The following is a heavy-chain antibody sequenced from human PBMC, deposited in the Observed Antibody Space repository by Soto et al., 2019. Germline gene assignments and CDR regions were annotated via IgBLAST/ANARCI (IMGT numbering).Heavy chain of an antibody. J-gene: IGHJ6*02. CDR2: ISSSSSYI. CDR1: GFTFSSYS. Sequence: GGSLRLSCAASGFTFSSYSMNWVRQSPGKGLEWVSSISSSSSYIYYADSVKGRFTISRDNAKNSLYLQMNSLRAEDTAVYYCARERNRIAAAAVTYYYYHYGMDVWGQGTTVTVSS. CDR3: ARERNRIAAAAVTYYYYHYGMDV. D-gene: IGHD6-13*01. V-gene: IGHV3-21*01.